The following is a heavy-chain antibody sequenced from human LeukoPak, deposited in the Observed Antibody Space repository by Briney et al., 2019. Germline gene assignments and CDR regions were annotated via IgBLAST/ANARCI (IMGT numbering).Heavy chain of an antibody. D-gene: IGHD3-22*01. CDR3: ARDQPYYYDSSGYYNAFDI. V-gene: IGHV4-59*01. CDR2: IFYSGSP. CDR1: GASISSYY. J-gene: IGHJ3*02. Sequence: PSETLSLTCTVSGASISSYYWSWIRQPPGKGLEWIGYIFYSGSPNYNPSLKSRVTISLDTSKNQFSLKLSSVTAADTAVYYCARDQPYYYDSSGYYNAFDIWGQGTMVAVSS.